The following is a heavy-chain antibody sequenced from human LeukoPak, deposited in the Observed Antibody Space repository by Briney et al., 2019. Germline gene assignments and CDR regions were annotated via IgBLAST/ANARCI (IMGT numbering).Heavy chain of an antibody. V-gene: IGHV1-69*13. J-gene: IGHJ4*02. CDR1: GGTFSSYA. CDR3: AREGSGSYGFDY. D-gene: IGHD5-18*01. CDR2: IIPIFGTA. Sequence: SVKVSCKASGGTFSSYAISWVRQAPGQGLEWMGGIIPIFGTANYAQKFQGRVTITADESTSTAYMELSSLRSEDTAVYYCAREGSGSYGFDYWGQGTLVTVSS.